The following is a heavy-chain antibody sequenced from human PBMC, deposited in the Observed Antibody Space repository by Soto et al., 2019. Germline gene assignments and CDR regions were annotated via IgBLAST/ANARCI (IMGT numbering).Heavy chain of an antibody. CDR2: FYYSGST. J-gene: IGHJ3*02. Sequence: QLQLQESGPGLVKPSETLSLTCTVSGGSISSSSYCWGWIRQPPGKGLEWIGSFYYSGSTYYSPYLKSRVTISVDTSKNQFSLKLSSVTAADTAVYYCARHENSGSYQCGENDAFDIWGQGTMVTVSS. V-gene: IGHV4-39*01. CDR3: ARHENSGSYQCGENDAFDI. D-gene: IGHD1-26*01. CDR1: GGSISSSSYC.